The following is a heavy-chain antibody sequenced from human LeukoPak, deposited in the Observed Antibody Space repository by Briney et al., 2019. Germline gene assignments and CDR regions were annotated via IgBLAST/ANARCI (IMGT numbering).Heavy chain of an antibody. J-gene: IGHJ4*02. V-gene: IGHV3-48*01. D-gene: IGHD6-19*01. CDR1: GFTFNNYG. CDR3: ARDPGVAGRTLDY. CDR2: ISASRNSI. Sequence: PGGSLRLSCVVSGFTFNNYGMNWVRQAPGKGLDWVSYISASRNSISYADSVKGRFTISRDNAMNSLYLQLNSLRPEDTALYYCARDPGVAGRTLDYWGQGTLVTVSS.